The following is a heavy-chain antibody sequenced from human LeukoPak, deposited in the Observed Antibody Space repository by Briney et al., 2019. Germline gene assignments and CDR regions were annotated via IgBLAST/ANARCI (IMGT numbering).Heavy chain of an antibody. Sequence: SETLSLTCTISGGSISSSSYYWDWIRQYPGKGLEWLGTIYYSGSTYYNASLKSRLFISVDTSNNQFSLRLSFVTAADTAVYYCARRRYYDAAGYLDWGQGTLITVSS. V-gene: IGHV4-39*01. CDR2: IYYSGST. CDR3: ARRRYYDAAGYLD. D-gene: IGHD3-22*01. J-gene: IGHJ1*01. CDR1: GGSISSSSYY.